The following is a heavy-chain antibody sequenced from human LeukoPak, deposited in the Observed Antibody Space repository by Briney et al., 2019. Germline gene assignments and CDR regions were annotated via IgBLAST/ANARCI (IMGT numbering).Heavy chain of an antibody. Sequence: GGSLRLSCAASGFTFRTSGMNWVRQAPGKGLEWVSGISSSSSYIYYADSVKGRFTISRDNAKNSLYLQVNSLRAEDTAVYYCAELGITMIGGVWGKGTTVTISS. J-gene: IGHJ6*04. CDR3: AELGITMIGGV. CDR2: ISSSSSYI. D-gene: IGHD3-10*02. V-gene: IGHV3-21*01. CDR1: GFTFRTSG.